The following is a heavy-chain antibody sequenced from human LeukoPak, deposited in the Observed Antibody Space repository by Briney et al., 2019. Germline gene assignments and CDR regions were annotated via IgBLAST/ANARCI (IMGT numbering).Heavy chain of an antibody. CDR3: ASGDDYNHKRPGVPDS. CDR2: INPNGTTT. J-gene: IGHJ5*02. CDR1: GFAFGSCW. D-gene: IGHD5-24*01. V-gene: IGHV3-74*01. Sequence: GGSLRLSCAASGFAFGSCWMLWVRQAPGKGLVWVSRINPNGTTTIFADSVRGQFAVSRDNAKNTLFLQMNSLRAEDTAVYYCASGDDYNHKRPGVPDSWGQGTLVTVSS.